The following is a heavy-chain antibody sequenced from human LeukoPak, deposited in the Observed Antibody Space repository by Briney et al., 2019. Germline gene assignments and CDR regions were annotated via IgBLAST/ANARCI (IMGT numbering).Heavy chain of an antibody. V-gene: IGHV3-30-3*01. CDR2: ISYDGSNK. Sequence: GGSLRLSCAASGFTFSSYATHGVSQAPGKGLEWVAVISYDGSNKYYADSVKGRFTISRDNSKNTLYLQMNSLRAEDTAVYYCARDSDSSGYFRYWGQGTLVTVSS. CDR1: GFTFSSYA. CDR3: ARDSDSSGYFRY. J-gene: IGHJ4*02. D-gene: IGHD3-22*01.